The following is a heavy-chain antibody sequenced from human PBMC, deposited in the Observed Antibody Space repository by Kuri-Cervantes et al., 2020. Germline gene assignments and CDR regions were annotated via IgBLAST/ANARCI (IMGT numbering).Heavy chain of an antibody. CDR1: GFTFSSYA. Sequence: GGSLRLSCTASGFTFSSYAMHWVRQAPGKGLEWVAVISYDGSNKYYADSVKGRFTISRDNSKNTLYLQMNILRAEDTAVYYCAKAGSRITIFGVVPRPNWYFDLWGRGTLVTVSS. J-gene: IGHJ2*01. CDR3: AKAGSRITIFGVVPRPNWYFDL. CDR2: ISYDGSNK. V-gene: IGHV3-30-3*01. D-gene: IGHD3-3*01.